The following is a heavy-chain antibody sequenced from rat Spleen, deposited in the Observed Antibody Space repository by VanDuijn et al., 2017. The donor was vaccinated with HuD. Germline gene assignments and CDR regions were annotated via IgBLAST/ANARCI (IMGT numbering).Heavy chain of an antibody. CDR2: IWNTGAT. J-gene: IGHJ2*01. Sequence: QVQLKESGPGLVQPSQTLSLTCTVAGFSLTNYNVHWVRQPPGKGLEWMGVIWNTGATRYISALKSRLSISKDTSKSQVFLKMNSLQSEDTAMYFCAIRGRTYWGQGVMVTVSS. CDR3: AIRGRTY. V-gene: IGHV2-41*01. CDR1: GFSLTNYN.